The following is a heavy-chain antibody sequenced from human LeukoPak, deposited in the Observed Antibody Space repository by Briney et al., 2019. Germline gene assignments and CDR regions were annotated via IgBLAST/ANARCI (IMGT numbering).Heavy chain of an antibody. Sequence: PGGSLRLSCAASGFTFSSYGMHWVRQAPSKGLEWVAGIWSDGGNKFYADSVKGRFTISRDNSKNTLYLQMNSLRAEDTAVYYCARVFLRKYGSGSYYNGFDSWGQGALVTVSS. V-gene: IGHV3-33*01. CDR1: GFTFSSYG. D-gene: IGHD3-10*01. CDR3: ARVFLRKYGSGSYYNGFDS. J-gene: IGHJ4*02. CDR2: IWSDGGNK.